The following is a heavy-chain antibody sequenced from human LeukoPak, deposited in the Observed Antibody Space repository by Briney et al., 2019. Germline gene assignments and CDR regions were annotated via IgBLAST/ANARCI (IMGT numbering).Heavy chain of an antibody. V-gene: IGHV4-34*01. CDR3: ARGSAHSYGYGY. J-gene: IGHJ4*02. CDR1: GGSFSGYY. Sequence: SETLSLTCAVYGGSFSGYYWSWIRQPPGKGLEWIGEINHSGSTNYNPSLKSRVTISVDTSKNQFSLKLSSVTAADTAVYYCARGSAHSYGYGYWGQGTLVTVSS. CDR2: INHSGST. D-gene: IGHD5-18*01.